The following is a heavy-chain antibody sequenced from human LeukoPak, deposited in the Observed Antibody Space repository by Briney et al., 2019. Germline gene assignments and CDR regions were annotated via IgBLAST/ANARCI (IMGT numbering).Heavy chain of an antibody. V-gene: IGHV1-69*05. Sequence: GSSVKVSCKASGSTFSSYAISWVRQAPGQGLEWIGGIIPIFGTANYAQKFQGRVTITTDESTSTAYMELSSLRSEDTAVYYCARVRLFLGSGTDYYYYYYMDVWGKGTTVTVSS. D-gene: IGHD3-10*01. CDR3: ARVRLFLGSGTDYYYYYYMDV. CDR2: IIPIFGTA. J-gene: IGHJ6*03. CDR1: GSTFSSYA.